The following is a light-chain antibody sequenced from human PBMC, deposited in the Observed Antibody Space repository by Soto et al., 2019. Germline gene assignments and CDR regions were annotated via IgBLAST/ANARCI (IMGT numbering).Light chain of an antibody. CDR1: QRFSSN. CDR2: GAS. Sequence: EIVMTQSQATLSVSPGERATLSCRASQRFSSNLAWYQQKPGQAPRLLIYGASTRATGIPARFSGSGSGTEFTLTISSLQSEDFAVYYCQQYNNWPTWTFGQGTKVEIK. V-gene: IGKV3-15*01. CDR3: QQYNNWPTWT. J-gene: IGKJ1*01.